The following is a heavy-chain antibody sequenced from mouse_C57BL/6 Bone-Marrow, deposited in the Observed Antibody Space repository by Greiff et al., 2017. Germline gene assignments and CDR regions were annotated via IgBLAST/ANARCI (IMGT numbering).Heavy chain of an antibody. D-gene: IGHD4-1*01. CDR1: GFSLTSYS. Sequence: VKLMESGPGLVAPSQSLSITCTVSGFSLTSYSISWVRQPPGKGLEWLGVICTGGGTNNNSALKSRLSISKDNSESQVFLKMNSLQTDDTARYYCARNNWDAFFDYWGKGTTLTVSS. J-gene: IGHJ2*01. CDR3: ARNNWDAFFDY. CDR2: ICTGGGT. V-gene: IGHV2-9-1*01.